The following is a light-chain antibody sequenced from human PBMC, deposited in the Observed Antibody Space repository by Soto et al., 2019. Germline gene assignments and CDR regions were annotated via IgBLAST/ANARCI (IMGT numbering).Light chain of an antibody. J-gene: IGLJ1*01. V-gene: IGLV2-14*01. Sequence: QSALTQHASVSGSPGQSITISCTGTSSDVGGYNYVSWYQQHPGKAPKLMIYDVSNRPSGVSNRFSGSKSGNTASLTISGLQAEDEADYYCSSYTSSSLDVFGTGTQLTVL. CDR3: SSYTSSSLDV. CDR1: SSDVGGYNY. CDR2: DVS.